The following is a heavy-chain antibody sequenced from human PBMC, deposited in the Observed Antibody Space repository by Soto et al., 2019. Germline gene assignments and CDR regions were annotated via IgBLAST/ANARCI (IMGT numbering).Heavy chain of an antibody. V-gene: IGHV4-59*12. D-gene: IGHD1-1*01. Sequence: PSETLSLTCTVSGGSISTYYWSWIRQPPGKGLEWIGFISYSGSTNYNPSLKSRVTISVDTSKNQFSLKLSSVTAADTAVYYCARDSGTESFDYWGQGTLVTVSS. J-gene: IGHJ4*02. CDR1: GGSISTYY. CDR2: ISYSGST. CDR3: ARDSGTESFDY.